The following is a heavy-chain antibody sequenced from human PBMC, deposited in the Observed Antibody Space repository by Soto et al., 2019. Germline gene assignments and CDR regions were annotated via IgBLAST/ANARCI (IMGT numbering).Heavy chain of an antibody. Sequence: SETLSLTCTVSGGSISSSSYYWGWIRQPPGKGLEWIGVFYYSGSTNYNPSLKSRVTISVDKSKNQFSLKLSSVTAADTAVYYCASPDTEYGDYDYWGQGTLVTVSS. V-gene: IGHV4-39*07. D-gene: IGHD4-17*01. CDR3: ASPDTEYGDYDY. CDR1: GGSISSSSYY. CDR2: FYYSGST. J-gene: IGHJ4*02.